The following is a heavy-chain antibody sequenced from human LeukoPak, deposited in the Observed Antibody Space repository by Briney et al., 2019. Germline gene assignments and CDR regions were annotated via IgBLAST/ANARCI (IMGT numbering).Heavy chain of an antibody. J-gene: IGHJ4*02. CDR3: ARDAGPNPDFDY. Sequence: GGSLRLSCAASGFTFNDYAMTWVRQAPGKGLEWVSSISSSSSYIYYADSVKGRFTISRDNAKNSLYLQMNSLRAEDTAVYYCARDAGPNPDFDYWGQGTLVTVSS. CDR2: ISSSSSYI. D-gene: IGHD6-13*01. CDR1: GFTFNDYA. V-gene: IGHV3-21*01.